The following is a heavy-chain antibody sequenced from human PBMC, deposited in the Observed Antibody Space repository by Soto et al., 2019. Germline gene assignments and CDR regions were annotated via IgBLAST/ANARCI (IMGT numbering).Heavy chain of an antibody. V-gene: IGHV4-59*01. D-gene: IGHD6-19*01. Sequence: QVQLQESAPGLVKPSETLSLTCTVSGVSITTFYWSWIRQPPGKALEWIGYISYSGSTKYNPSLKRRVTISLDTSKNQFSLRLTSVTAADTAVYYCARDGSSGLGYWGQGTLVTVSS. CDR3: ARDGSSGLGY. J-gene: IGHJ4*02. CDR2: ISYSGST. CDR1: GVSITTFY.